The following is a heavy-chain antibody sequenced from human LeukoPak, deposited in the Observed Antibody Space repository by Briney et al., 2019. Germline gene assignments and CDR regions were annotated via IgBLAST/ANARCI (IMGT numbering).Heavy chain of an antibody. D-gene: IGHD6-19*01. J-gene: IGHJ6*02. V-gene: IGHV4-59*01. Sequence: SETLSLTCTVSGVSISSYYWSWIRQPPGKGLEWIGYIYYSGSTNYNPSLKSRVTISVDTSKNQLSLKLSSVTAADTAVYYCARNRGWYATDVWGQGAAVTVSS. CDR3: ARNRGWYATDV. CDR2: IYYSGST. CDR1: GVSISSYY.